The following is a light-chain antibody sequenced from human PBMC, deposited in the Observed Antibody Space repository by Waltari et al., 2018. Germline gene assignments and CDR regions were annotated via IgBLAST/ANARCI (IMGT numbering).Light chain of an antibody. V-gene: IGKV3-20*01. J-gene: IGKJ4*01. CDR2: STY. CDR3: QQYDGIVVT. Sequence: EIVLTQSPGTLSLSPGDRATLSCRASQTFSTISLSWYQQKPGQAPGVLIYSTYNRTTGIPDSFSGSGSGTDFTLTINRLAPEDFAMYYCQQYDGIVVTFGGGTKVEI. CDR1: QTFSTIS.